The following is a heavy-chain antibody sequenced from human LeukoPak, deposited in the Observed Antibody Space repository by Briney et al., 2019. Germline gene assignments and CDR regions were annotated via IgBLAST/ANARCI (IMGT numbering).Heavy chain of an antibody. CDR3: AKGSRVVVPAADYYDAFDI. Sequence: GGSLRLSCEASGFTFSIYTMSWVRQAPGKGLEWVSIISAGSRHIYYADSVRGRFTISRDNSKNTLYLQMNSLRAEDTAVYYCAKGSRVVVPAADYYDAFDIWGQGTMVTVSS. D-gene: IGHD2-2*01. CDR1: GFTFSIYT. V-gene: IGHV3-21*01. J-gene: IGHJ3*02. CDR2: ISAGSRHI.